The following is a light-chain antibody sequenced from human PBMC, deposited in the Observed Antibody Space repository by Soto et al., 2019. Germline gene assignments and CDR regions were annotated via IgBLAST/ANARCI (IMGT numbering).Light chain of an antibody. CDR2: GAS. J-gene: IGKJ2*01. CDR1: QSVNSN. CDR3: QQYNNWPPLYT. V-gene: IGKV3-15*01. Sequence: EILMTQSPATLSLSPGEGATLSCRASQSVNSNLAWYQQRPGQAPRLLIYGASSRATGIPARFSGSGSGTDFTLTISSLQSEDFAVYYCQQYNNWPPLYTFGQGTKLEIK.